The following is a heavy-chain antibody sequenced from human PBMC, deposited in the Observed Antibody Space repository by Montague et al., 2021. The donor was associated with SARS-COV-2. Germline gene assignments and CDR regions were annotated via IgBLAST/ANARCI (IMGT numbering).Heavy chain of an antibody. CDR1: GFTVSSNY. Sequence: SLRLSCAASGFTVSSNYMSWVRQAPGKGLEWVSVIHSGGSTYYADSVKGRFTTSRDNSKNTLYLQMNSLRAEDTAVYYCARDQRRYGSGSYYGPHYYYYGMDVWGQGTTVTVSS. J-gene: IGHJ6*02. V-gene: IGHV3-66*02. CDR2: IHSGGST. D-gene: IGHD3-10*01. CDR3: ARDQRRYGSGSYYGPHYYYYGMDV.